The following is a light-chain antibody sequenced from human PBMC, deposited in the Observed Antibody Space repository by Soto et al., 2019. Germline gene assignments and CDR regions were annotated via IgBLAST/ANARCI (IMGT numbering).Light chain of an antibody. V-gene: IGKV3-15*01. Sequence: EIVMTQSPATLSVSPGERATLSCRASQSVSINLAWYQQKPGQAPRLLSYAASTRATGIPARFSGGGSGTEFTLTISSLQSEDFAVYFCQQYNDWPPRWTFGQGTKVEIK. CDR2: AAS. CDR3: QQYNDWPPRWT. J-gene: IGKJ1*01. CDR1: QSVSIN.